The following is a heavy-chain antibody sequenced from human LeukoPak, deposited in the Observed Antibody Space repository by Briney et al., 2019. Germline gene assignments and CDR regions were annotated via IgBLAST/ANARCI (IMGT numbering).Heavy chain of an antibody. J-gene: IGHJ5*02. CDR1: GGSISSSSYY. CDR2: IYYSGST. Sequence: PSETLSLTCTVSGGSISSSSYYWGWIRQPPGKGLEWIGSIYYSGSTYYDPSLKRRVTISVDTSKNQFSLKLSSVTAADTAVYYCARDPTMSWFDPWGQGTLVTVSS. V-gene: IGHV4-39*07. CDR3: ARDPTMSWFDP. D-gene: IGHD3-22*01.